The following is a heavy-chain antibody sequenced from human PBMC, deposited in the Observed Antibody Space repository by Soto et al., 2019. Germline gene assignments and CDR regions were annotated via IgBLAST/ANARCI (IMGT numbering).Heavy chain of an antibody. CDR3: TRGGYYDSSGSRNYHYYGMNV. V-gene: IGHV1-18*01. Sequence: ASVKVSCKASGYRFTSYGISWVRQAPGQGLEWLGWISAYDDNTKYAQTLQGRVSMSTDTSTNTAYMELRSLRSDDTAMYYCTRGGYYDSSGSRNYHYYGMNVWG. CDR2: ISAYDDNT. D-gene: IGHD3-22*01. CDR1: GYRFTSYG. J-gene: IGHJ6*02.